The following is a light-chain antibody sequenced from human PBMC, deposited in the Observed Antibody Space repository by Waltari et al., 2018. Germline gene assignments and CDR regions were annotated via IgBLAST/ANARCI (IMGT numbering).Light chain of an antibody. Sequence: EIVMTQSPATLSVSPGERATLSCRASQSVSSNLAWSQQKPGQAPRLLIYGASTRATGIPARFSGSGSGTEFTLTISSLQSEDFAVYYCQQYNNWPPRATFGPGTKVDIK. CDR1: QSVSSN. CDR3: QQYNNWPPRAT. J-gene: IGKJ3*01. V-gene: IGKV3-15*01. CDR2: GAS.